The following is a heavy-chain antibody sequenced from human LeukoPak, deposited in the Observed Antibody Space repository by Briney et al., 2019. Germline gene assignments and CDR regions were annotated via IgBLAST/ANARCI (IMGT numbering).Heavy chain of an antibody. CDR3: ARILQIFGVVIAYYDAFDI. J-gene: IGHJ3*02. D-gene: IGHD3-3*01. CDR2: MNPDSGNT. Sequence: ASVKVSCKASGYTFTSYDINWVRQATGQGLEWMGWMNPDSGNTGYAQKFQGRVTMTRNTSISTAYMELSSLRSEDTAVYYCARILQIFGVVIAYYDAFDIWGQGTMVTVSS. CDR1: GYTFTSYD. V-gene: IGHV1-8*01.